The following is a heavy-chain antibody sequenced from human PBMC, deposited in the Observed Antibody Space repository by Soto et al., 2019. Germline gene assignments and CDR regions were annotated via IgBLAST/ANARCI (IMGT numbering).Heavy chain of an antibody. D-gene: IGHD2-21*02. Sequence: EVQLLESGGGLVQPGGSLRLSCAASGFTFSSYAMSWVRQAPGKGLEWVSAISGSGGSTYYADSVKGRFTISRDNSKNTLYLHMNSLRAEDTAVYYCAKDPGGDPYYFDYWGQGTLVTVSS. CDR2: ISGSGGST. J-gene: IGHJ4*02. CDR3: AKDPGGDPYYFDY. CDR1: GFTFSSYA. V-gene: IGHV3-23*01.